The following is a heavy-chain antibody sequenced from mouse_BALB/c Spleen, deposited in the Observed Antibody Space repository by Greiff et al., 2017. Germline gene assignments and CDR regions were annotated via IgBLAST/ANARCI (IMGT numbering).Heavy chain of an antibody. D-gene: IGHD2-3*01. CDR1: GYTFTSYT. CDR3: ARSFYDGYPFDY. CDR2: INPSSGYT. J-gene: IGHJ2*01. Sequence: QVQLKQSGAELARPGASVKMSCKASGYTFTSYTMHWVKQRPGQGLEWIGYINPSSGYTNYNQKFKDKATLTADKSSSTAYMQLSSLTSEDSAVYYCARSFYDGYPFDYWGQGTTLTVSS. V-gene: IGHV1-4*01.